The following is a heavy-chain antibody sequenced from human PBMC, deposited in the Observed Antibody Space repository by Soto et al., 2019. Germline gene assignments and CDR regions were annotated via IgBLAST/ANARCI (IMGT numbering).Heavy chain of an antibody. CDR3: TFGSWTGEVFDI. CDR1: GGTFNTYS. Sequence: QVQLVQSGAEVKKPGSSVKVSCKDSGGTFNTYSMFWVRQAPGQGLEWMGRIIPMLGVRNYAQRFQDRVTIPSAQSTATVHMELSSLRSDDTSIYYRTFGSWTGEVFDIWGQGTMATVSS. J-gene: IGHJ3*02. CDR2: IIPMLGVR. V-gene: IGHV1-69*02. D-gene: IGHD2-21*01.